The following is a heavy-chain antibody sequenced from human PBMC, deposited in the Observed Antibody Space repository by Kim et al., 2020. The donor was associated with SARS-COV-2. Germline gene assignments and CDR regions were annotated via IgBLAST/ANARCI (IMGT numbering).Heavy chain of an antibody. CDR3: SRGHMYGYEAPFDY. J-gene: IGHJ4*02. Sequence: SETLSLTCTVSGGSFSSYYWSWIRQPPGRGLEWIGYIYNTGSTNYNPSLKSRVTIPLDTSKNQFSLKLSSVTAADTALYYCSRGHMYGYEAPFDYLGQGT. CDR2: IYNTGST. V-gene: IGHV4-59*01. CDR1: GGSFSSYY. D-gene: IGHD5-18*01.